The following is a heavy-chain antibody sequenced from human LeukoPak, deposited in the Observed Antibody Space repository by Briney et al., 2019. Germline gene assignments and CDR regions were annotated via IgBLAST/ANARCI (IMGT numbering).Heavy chain of an antibody. J-gene: IGHJ4*02. CDR3: AREGGFYYGSGSYYTPDY. D-gene: IGHD3-10*01. V-gene: IGHV4-39*07. Sequence: SETLSLTCTVSGGPLSGPYSYWGWIRQPPGKGLEWIGSLYNSGSTYSNPSLKSRVTISVDTSKNQFSLKLSSVTAADTAVYYCAREGGFYYGSGSYYTPDYWGQGTLVTVSS. CDR2: LYNSGST. CDR1: GGPLSGPYSY.